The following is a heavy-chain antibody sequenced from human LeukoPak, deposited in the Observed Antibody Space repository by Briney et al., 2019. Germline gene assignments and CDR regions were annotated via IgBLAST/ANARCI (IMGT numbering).Heavy chain of an antibody. Sequence: GGSLRLSCAASGFTFSDYYTSWIRQAPGKGLEWVSYISSSGSTIYYADSVKGRFTISRDNAKNSLYLQMNSLRAEDTAVYYCAKAVGSISWSFDYWGQGTLVTVSS. CDR2: ISSSGSTI. CDR1: GFTFSDYY. CDR3: AKAVGSISWSFDY. V-gene: IGHV3-11*04. J-gene: IGHJ4*02. D-gene: IGHD6-13*01.